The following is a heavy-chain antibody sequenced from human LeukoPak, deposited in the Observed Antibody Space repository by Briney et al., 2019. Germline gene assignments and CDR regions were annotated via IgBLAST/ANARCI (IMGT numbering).Heavy chain of an antibody. V-gene: IGHV4-30-4*08. CDR1: GGSISSGGYY. Sequence: SETLSLTCTVSGGSISSGGYYWSWIRQHPGKGLEWIGYIYDSGSTYYNPSLKSRITISVDTSENRFSLKLSSVTATDTAVYYCARDCSGGSCYGAFDIWGQGTMVTVSS. CDR3: ARDCSGGSCYGAFDI. D-gene: IGHD2-15*01. CDR2: IYDSGST. J-gene: IGHJ3*02.